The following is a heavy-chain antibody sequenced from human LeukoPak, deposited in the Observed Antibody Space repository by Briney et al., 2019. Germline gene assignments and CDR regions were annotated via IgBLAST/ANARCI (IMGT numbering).Heavy chain of an antibody. CDR1: EFTFSTYA. J-gene: IGHJ4*02. CDR2: ISGSGGST. Sequence: GGSLRLSCVASEFTFSTYAMTWVRQAPGKGLEWVSAISGSGGSTYYADSVKGRFTISRDNSKNTLYLQMNSLRAEDTAVYYCARGRPIVVVPAALYWGQGTLVTVSS. D-gene: IGHD2-2*01. CDR3: ARGRPIVVVPAALY. V-gene: IGHV3-23*01.